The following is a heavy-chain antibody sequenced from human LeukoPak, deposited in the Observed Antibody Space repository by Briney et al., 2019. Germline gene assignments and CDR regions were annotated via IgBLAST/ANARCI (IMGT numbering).Heavy chain of an antibody. CDR2: MNPNSGNT. CDR1: GYTFTSYD. Sequence: ASVKVSCKASGYTFTSYDINWVRQATGQGLEWMGWMNPNSGNTGYAQKFQGRVTMTRNTSISTAYMELSSLRSEDTAVYYCARGVAAAAAFDIWGQGTMVTVSS. CDR3: ARGVAAAAAFDI. V-gene: IGHV1-8*01. D-gene: IGHD6-13*01. J-gene: IGHJ3*02.